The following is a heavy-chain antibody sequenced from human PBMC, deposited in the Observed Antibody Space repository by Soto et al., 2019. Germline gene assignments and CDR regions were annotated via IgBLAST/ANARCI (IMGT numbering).Heavy chain of an antibody. CDR1: GFSLTTYA. J-gene: IGHJ3*01. V-gene: IGHV3-23*01. D-gene: IGHD3-10*01. CDR2: VSASGRST. CDR3: AKVWFGESDGFYV. Sequence: EVQLLESGGGLVQRGGSLRLSCAVSGFSLTTYAMSWVRQAPGKGLEWVSEVSASGRSTTYADSVKGRFTTSKDTSKNTMSLQMNSLRVDDTAVYYCAKVWFGESDGFYVWGRGTMVRVSS.